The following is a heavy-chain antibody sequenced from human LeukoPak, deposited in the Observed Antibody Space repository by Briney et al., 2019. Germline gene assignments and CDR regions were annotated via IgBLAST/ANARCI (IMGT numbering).Heavy chain of an antibody. Sequence: PGGSLRLSCAASGFTFSSYAIHWVRQAPGKGLEWVAVISYDGSNKYYADSVKGRFTISRDNSKNTLYLQMNSLRAEDTAVYYCAKDLSPGTYDYWGQGTLVTVSS. J-gene: IGHJ4*02. V-gene: IGHV3-30*04. D-gene: IGHD1-1*01. CDR1: GFTFSSYA. CDR2: ISYDGSNK. CDR3: AKDLSPGTYDY.